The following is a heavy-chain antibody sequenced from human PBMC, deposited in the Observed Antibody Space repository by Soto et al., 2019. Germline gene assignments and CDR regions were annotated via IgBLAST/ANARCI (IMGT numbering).Heavy chain of an antibody. J-gene: IGHJ6*02. CDR2: MHYSGSS. CDR1: GGSISSRNYY. CDR3: ARHGEMSGSGSYYGAYYYYGMDV. D-gene: IGHD3-10*01. V-gene: IGHV4-39*01. Sequence: SETLSLTCTVSGGSISSRNYYWGWIRQPPGKGLEWIGSMHYSGSSYYNPSLKSRVTISVDTSRNQFSLKLSSLTAADTAVYYCARHGEMSGSGSYYGAYYYYGMDVWGQGTTVTVSS.